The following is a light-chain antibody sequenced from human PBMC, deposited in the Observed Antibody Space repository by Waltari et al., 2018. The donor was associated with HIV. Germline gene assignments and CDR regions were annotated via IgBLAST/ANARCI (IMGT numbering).Light chain of an antibody. CDR1: ALPKQY. Sequence: SYELTQPPSVSVSPGQTARITCSGDALPKQYAYWYQQKPGQAPVLVIYKDSERPSGIPERFSGSSSGTTVTLTISGVQAEDEADYYCPPQGVFGTGTKVTVL. CDR2: KDS. J-gene: IGLJ1*01. CDR3: PPQGV. V-gene: IGLV3-25*03.